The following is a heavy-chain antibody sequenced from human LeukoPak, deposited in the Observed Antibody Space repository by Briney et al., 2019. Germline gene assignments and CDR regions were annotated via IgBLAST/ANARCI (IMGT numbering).Heavy chain of an antibody. CDR3: ARCKGIAAAGTLNG. V-gene: IGHV3-11*01. D-gene: IGHD6-13*01. Sequence: GGSLRLSCAASGFTFSDYYMSWIRQAPGKGLEWVSYISSSGSTIYYADSEKGRFTISRDNAKNSLYLQMNSLRAEDTAVYYCARCKGIAAAGTLNGWGQGTLVTVSS. J-gene: IGHJ4*02. CDR2: ISSSGSTI. CDR1: GFTFSDYY.